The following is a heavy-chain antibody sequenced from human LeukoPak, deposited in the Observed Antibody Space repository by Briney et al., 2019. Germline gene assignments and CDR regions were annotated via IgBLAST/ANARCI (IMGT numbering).Heavy chain of an antibody. CDR1: GFTFSNYW. Sequence: GGSLRLSCAASGFTFSNYWMHWVRQAPGKGLVWVSRINTDGSSATYADSVKGRFAISRDNAKNTLSLQTNSLRAEDTAVYYCARDGYDSGSRPIYYWGQGILVTVSP. CDR3: ARDGYDSGSRPIYY. J-gene: IGHJ4*02. D-gene: IGHD3-10*01. V-gene: IGHV3-74*01. CDR2: INTDGSSA.